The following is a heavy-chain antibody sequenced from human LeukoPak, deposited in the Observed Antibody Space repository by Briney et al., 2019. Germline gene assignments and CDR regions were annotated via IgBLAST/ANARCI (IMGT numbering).Heavy chain of an antibody. CDR3: AKDVRRIQLWLLFYY. J-gene: IGHJ4*02. D-gene: IGHD5-18*01. CDR2: IYGGGGRT. CDR1: GLTLSSYA. Sequence: GGSLTLSCAVSGLTLSSYAMRCVRHSPERGLEWLSAIYGGGGRTYYADSVKGRFTIPRDNSKNTLYLQMNSLRAEGTAVYYCAKDVRRIQLWLLFYYWGQGTLVTVSS. V-gene: IGHV3-23*01.